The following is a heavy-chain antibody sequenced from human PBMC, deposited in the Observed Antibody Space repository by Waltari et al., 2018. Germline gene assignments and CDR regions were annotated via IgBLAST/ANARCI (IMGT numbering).Heavy chain of an antibody. Sequence: QVQLQESGPGLVKPSETLSLTCTVSGGSISSYYWSWIRQPPGKGLEWIGYIYYSGSTNYNPSLKSRVTISVDTSKNQFSLKLSSVTAADTAVYYCARGSSSYDFWSGYLYYGMDVWGQGTTVTVSS. J-gene: IGHJ6*02. CDR2: IYYSGST. D-gene: IGHD3-3*01. CDR3: ARGSSSYDFWSGYLYYGMDV. V-gene: IGHV4-59*01. CDR1: GGSISSYY.